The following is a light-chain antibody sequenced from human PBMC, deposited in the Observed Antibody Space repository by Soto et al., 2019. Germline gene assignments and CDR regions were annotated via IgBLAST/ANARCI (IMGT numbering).Light chain of an antibody. J-gene: IGKJ1*01. V-gene: IGKV1-39*01. CDR2: AAS. CDR3: QQTYSIPLT. Sequence: DIQLTQSPSSLSASVGDRVTITCLACQNFINYLVWYQQRADKAPYLLIYAASSLQSGVPSRFSGSGSGTDFTLTISSLQPEDFATYYCQQTYSIPLTFGQGTKVDI. CDR1: QNFINY.